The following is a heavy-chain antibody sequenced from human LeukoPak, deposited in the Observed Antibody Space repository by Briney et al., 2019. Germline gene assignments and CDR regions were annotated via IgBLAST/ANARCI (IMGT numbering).Heavy chain of an antibody. CDR3: AKDGQSMVRDFDL. J-gene: IGHJ2*01. CDR1: GFTFDDYA. Sequence: PGGSLRPSCAASGFTFDDYAMHWVRQAPGKGLEWVSGISWNSGGIGYADSVKGRFTISRDNAKNSLYLQMNSLRAGDTALYYCAKDGQSMVRDFDLWGRGTLVTVSS. D-gene: IGHD3-10*01. V-gene: IGHV3-9*01. CDR2: ISWNSGGI.